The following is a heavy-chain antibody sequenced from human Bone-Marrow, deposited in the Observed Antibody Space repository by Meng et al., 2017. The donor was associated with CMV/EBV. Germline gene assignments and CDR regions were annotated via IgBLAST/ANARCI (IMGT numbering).Heavy chain of an antibody. D-gene: IGHD3-10*01. V-gene: IGHV3-48*03. CDR2: ISSSGSTI. Sequence: GGSLRLSCAASGFTFSSYEMNWVRQAPGKGLEWVSYISSSGSTIYYADPVKGRFTISRDNAKNSLYLQMNSLRAEDTAVYYCARVEGRGMDVWGQGTTVTVSS. CDR3: ARVEGRGMDV. J-gene: IGHJ6*02. CDR1: GFTFSSYE.